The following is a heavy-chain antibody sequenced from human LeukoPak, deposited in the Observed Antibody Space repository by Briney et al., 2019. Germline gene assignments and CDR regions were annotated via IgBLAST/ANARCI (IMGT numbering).Heavy chain of an antibody. V-gene: IGHV4-59*12. CDR2: ISYRGST. CDR1: GASISRYY. D-gene: IGHD3-10*01. CDR3: AREGLNMVRGVIPKEAWGWFDP. J-gene: IGHJ5*02. Sequence: SETLSLTCTVSGASISRYYWSWIRQPPGKALEWIGHISYRGSTNYNPSLNSRVTISVDTSKNQFSLKLSSVTAADTAVYYCAREGLNMVRGVIPKEAWGWFDPWGQGTLVTVSS.